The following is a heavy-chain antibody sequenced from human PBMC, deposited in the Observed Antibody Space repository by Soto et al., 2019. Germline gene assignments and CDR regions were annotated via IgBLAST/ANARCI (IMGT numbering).Heavy chain of an antibody. CDR2: ISSSSSTI. Sequence: QLGGSLRLSCAASGFTFSSYSMNWVRQAPGKGLEWVSYISSSSSTIYYADSVKGRFTISRDNAKNSLYLQMNSLRDEDTAVYYCARDFWSGYSYYYYGMDVWGQGTTVTVSS. D-gene: IGHD3-3*01. V-gene: IGHV3-48*02. J-gene: IGHJ6*02. CDR1: GFTFSSYS. CDR3: ARDFWSGYSYYYYGMDV.